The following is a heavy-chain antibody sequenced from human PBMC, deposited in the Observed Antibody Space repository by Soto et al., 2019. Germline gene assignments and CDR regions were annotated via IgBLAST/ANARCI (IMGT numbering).Heavy chain of an antibody. D-gene: IGHD3-22*01. J-gene: IGHJ6*02. CDR2: ISGYNGNT. CDR3: ARDREYYYDSSGNYYYHYGLDV. CDR1: GYTFTDYG. Sequence: QVQLVESGAEGKKPGASVKVSCKASGYTFTDYGISWVRQAPGQGLEWMGWISGYNGNTKYAQKFQGRVTMTTDTPTNTAYMELRSLRSDDMAVYYCARDREYYYDSSGNYYYHYGLDVWGQGTTVTVS. V-gene: IGHV1-18*03.